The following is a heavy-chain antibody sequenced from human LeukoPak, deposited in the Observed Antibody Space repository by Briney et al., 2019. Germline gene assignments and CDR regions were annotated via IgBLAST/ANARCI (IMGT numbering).Heavy chain of an antibody. CDR1: GYTFTSYD. Sequence: VASVRVSCKASGYTFTSYDINWVRQAPGQGLEWMGWMNPNSGNTGYAQKFQGRVTMTRNTSISTAYMEMSSLRSEDTAVYYCARGSDDYGDYTPPGYWGQGTLVTVSS. J-gene: IGHJ4*02. CDR3: ARGSDDYGDYTPPGY. CDR2: MNPNSGNT. V-gene: IGHV1-8*01. D-gene: IGHD4-17*01.